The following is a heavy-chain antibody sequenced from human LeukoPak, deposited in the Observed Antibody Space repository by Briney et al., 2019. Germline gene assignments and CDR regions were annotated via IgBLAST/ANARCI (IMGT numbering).Heavy chain of an antibody. Sequence: GGSLRLSCAASGFIFSSNYMSWVRQAPGEGLEGVSVIYSGGSTYYSDSVKGRFAISRANYKDTLYLQMNSLRTEDTALYYCAREPIPAQCDYWGRGTVVTVS. CDR3: AREPIPAQCDY. CDR2: IYSGGST. D-gene: IGHD2-2*01. J-gene: IGHJ4*02. CDR1: GFIFSSNY. V-gene: IGHV3-53*01.